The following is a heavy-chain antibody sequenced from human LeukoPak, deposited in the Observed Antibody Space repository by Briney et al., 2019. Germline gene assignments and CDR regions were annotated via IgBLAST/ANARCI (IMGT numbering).Heavy chain of an antibody. CDR1: GYTFTELS. D-gene: IGHD2-15*01. J-gene: IGHJ4*02. Sequence: ASVKVSCKVSGYTFTELSMHWVRQAPGKGLEWMGGFDPEDGETIYAQKFQGRVTMTEDTSTDTAYMELSSLRSEDTAVYYCATDYVGYCSDGSCYPRPFDYWGQGTLVTVSS. V-gene: IGHV1-24*01. CDR3: ATDYVGYCSDGSCYPRPFDY. CDR2: FDPEDGET.